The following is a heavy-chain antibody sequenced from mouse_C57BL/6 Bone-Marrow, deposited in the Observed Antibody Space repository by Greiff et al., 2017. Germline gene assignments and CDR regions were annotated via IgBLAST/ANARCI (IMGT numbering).Heavy chain of an antibody. CDR1: GFTFSNYW. Sequence: EVKLMESGGGLVQPGGSMKLSCVASGFTFSNYWMYWVRQSPEKGLEWVAQIRLKSDNYATHYAEAVKGRFTISSDDSKSSVYLQMNNLRAEDTGIDYCTEEGLDNWGQGTALTVSS. J-gene: IGHJ2*01. CDR2: IRLKSDNYAT. V-gene: IGHV6-3*01. CDR3: TEEGLDN.